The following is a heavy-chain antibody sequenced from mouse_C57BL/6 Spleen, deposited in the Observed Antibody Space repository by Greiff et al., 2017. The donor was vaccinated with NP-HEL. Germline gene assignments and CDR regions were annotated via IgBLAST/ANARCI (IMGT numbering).Heavy chain of an antibody. D-gene: IGHD1-3*01. CDR2: IYPGDGDT. CDR1: GYAFSSSW. CDR3: ARQGDLLKAMDY. V-gene: IGHV1-82*01. Sequence: VQLKESGPELVKPGASVKISCKASGYAFSSSWMNWVKQRPGKGLEWIGRIYPGDGDTNYNGKFKGKATLTADKSSSTAYMQLSSLTSEASAVYFCARQGDLLKAMDYWGQGTSVTVSS. J-gene: IGHJ4*01.